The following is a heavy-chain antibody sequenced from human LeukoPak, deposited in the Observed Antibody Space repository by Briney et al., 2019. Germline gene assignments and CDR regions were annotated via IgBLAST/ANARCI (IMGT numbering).Heavy chain of an antibody. CDR2: TYYRSKWYN. CDR3: VRGFRYFQH. V-gene: IGHV6-1*01. Sequence: SQTLSLTCAIYGDSVSSDSGAWNWIRQSPSRGLEWLGRTYYRSKWYNDYAVSVKSRITINPDTSKNQFSLQLNSVTPEDTAVYFCVRGFRYFQHWGQGTLVTVSS. J-gene: IGHJ1*01. CDR1: GDSVSSDSGA. D-gene: IGHD3-10*01.